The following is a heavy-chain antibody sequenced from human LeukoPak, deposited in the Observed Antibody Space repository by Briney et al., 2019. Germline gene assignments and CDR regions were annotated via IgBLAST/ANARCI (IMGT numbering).Heavy chain of an antibody. D-gene: IGHD3-10*01. CDR3: ARTTYYYGSGSYYKAFDP. Sequence: ASVKVSCKASGYTFTSYGISWVRQAPGQGLEWMGWISAYSGNTNYAQKLQGRVTMTTDTSTSTAYMELRSLRSDDTAVYYCARTTYYYGSGSYYKAFDPWGQGTLVTVSS. CDR2: ISAYSGNT. V-gene: IGHV1-18*01. CDR1: GYTFTSYG. J-gene: IGHJ5*02.